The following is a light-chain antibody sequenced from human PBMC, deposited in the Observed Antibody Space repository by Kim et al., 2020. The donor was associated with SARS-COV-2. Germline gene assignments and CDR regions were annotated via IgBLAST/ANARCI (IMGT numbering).Light chain of an antibody. CDR1: PGIANY. V-gene: IGKV1-9*01. CDR3: QQLNSLPYT. CDR2: VAS. J-gene: IGKJ2*01. Sequence: IQLTQSPSSLSASVGDRVNITCRANPGIANYLAWYQQKPGKAPKLLIYVASTLESGVPSRFSGSGFGTDFTLTISSLQPEDFATYHCQQLNSLPYTFGQGTKLEI.